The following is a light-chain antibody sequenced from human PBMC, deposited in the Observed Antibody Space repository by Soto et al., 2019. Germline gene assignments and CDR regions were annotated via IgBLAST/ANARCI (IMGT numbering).Light chain of an antibody. J-gene: IGKJ4*01. Sequence: EIVLTQSPSSLSLSPGERATLSCRASQSISSYLAWYQHKPGQAPRLLIYDASNSATGIPARFSGSGSGTDFTLTISSLEPEEFAAYYCQQRSNWPLTFGGGTKVEIK. V-gene: IGKV3-11*01. CDR2: DAS. CDR3: QQRSNWPLT. CDR1: QSISSY.